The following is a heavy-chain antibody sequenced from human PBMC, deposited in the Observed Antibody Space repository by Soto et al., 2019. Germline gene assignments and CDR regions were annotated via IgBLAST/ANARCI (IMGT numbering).Heavy chain of an antibody. Sequence: SETLSLTCTVSGGSISSYYWSWIRQPPGKGLEWIGRIYTSWSTNYNPSLKSRVTMSVDTSKNQFSLKLSSVTAADTAVYYCARETRVVVVPAAIPGSYYYYGMDVWGQGTTVTVSS. CDR1: GGSISSYY. CDR3: ARETRVVVVPAAIPGSYYYYGMDV. CDR2: IYTSWST. J-gene: IGHJ6*02. V-gene: IGHV4-4*07. D-gene: IGHD2-2*02.